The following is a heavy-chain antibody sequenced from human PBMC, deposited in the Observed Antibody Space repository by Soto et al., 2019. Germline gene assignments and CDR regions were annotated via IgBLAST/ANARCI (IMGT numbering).Heavy chain of an antibody. CDR2: IYHSGST. Sequence: SETLSLTCAVSGYSISSGYYWGWLRQPPGKGLEWIGTIYHSGSTYYNPSLKSRVTISVDTSKNKFSLNLSSVTAAETAVYFCARTSLASFHYWGQGALVTVS. J-gene: IGHJ4*02. CDR1: GYSISSGYY. CDR3: ARTSLASFHY. V-gene: IGHV4-38-2*01. D-gene: IGHD3-16*01.